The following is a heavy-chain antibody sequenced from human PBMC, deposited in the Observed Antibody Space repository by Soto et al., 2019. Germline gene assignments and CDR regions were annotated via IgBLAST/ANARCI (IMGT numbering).Heavy chain of an antibody. V-gene: IGHV4-31*03. D-gene: IGHD3-22*01. CDR2: IYYSGNT. Sequence: PSETLSLTCTVSGGSINSGDYYWGWIRQHPGKGLEWIGFIYYSGNTYYNPSLKSRLTISIDTSKNQFSLKLNSVTAADTAVYYRARDGHSSGFFDYWGQGMLVTVSS. J-gene: IGHJ4*02. CDR1: GGSINSGDYY. CDR3: ARDGHSSGFFDY.